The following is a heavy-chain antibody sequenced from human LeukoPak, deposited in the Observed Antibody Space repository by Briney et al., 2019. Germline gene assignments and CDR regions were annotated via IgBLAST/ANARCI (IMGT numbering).Heavy chain of an antibody. CDR1: GFTFSSYA. V-gene: IGHV3-64*01. CDR2: INSNGGST. J-gene: IGHJ4*02. CDR3: ARAQTYGDSRLLLDY. D-gene: IGHD2-21*02. Sequence: GGSLRLSCVASGFTFSSYAMHWVRQTPGKGLEYVSGINSNGGSTHYANSVKGRFTISRDNSKHTLYLQMGSLRTEDMAVYYCARAQTYGDSRLLLDYWGQGTLVTVSS.